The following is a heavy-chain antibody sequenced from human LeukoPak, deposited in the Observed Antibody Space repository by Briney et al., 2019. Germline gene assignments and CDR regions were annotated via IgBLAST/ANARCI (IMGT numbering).Heavy chain of an antibody. D-gene: IGHD6-13*01. CDR3: ARDIEAAGLFLDY. CDR2: MKYDGSEK. V-gene: IGHV3-7*01. CDR1: GFTFSSYR. Sequence: PGGSLRLSCAASGFTFSSYRMSWVRRAPGKGLEWVANMKYDGSEKYYVDSVKGRFTISRDNAKHSLYLQMNSLRAEDTAVYYCARDIEAAGLFLDYWGQGTLVTVSS. J-gene: IGHJ4*02.